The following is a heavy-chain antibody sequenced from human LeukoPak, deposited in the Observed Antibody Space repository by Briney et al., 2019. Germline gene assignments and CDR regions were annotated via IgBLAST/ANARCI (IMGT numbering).Heavy chain of an antibody. V-gene: IGHV1-69*13. CDR1: GGTFSSYA. D-gene: IGHD5-12*01. Sequence: GAXVKVSCKASGGTFSSYAISWVRQAPGQGLEWMGGIIPIFGTANYAQKFQGRVTITADESTSTAYMELSSLRSEDTAVYYCARESSGYDSYYYYGMDVWGQGTTVTVSS. J-gene: IGHJ6*02. CDR2: IIPIFGTA. CDR3: ARESSGYDSYYYYGMDV.